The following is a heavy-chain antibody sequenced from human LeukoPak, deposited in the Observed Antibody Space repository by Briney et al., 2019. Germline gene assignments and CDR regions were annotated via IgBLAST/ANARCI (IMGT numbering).Heavy chain of an antibody. CDR1: GYTFTSYG. CDR3: ARDSLLSGRFLEWLRERRYFDY. V-gene: IGHV1-18*01. D-gene: IGHD3-3*01. CDR2: ISAYNGNT. Sequence: ASVKVSCKASGYTFTSYGISWVRQAPGQGLEWMGWISAYNGNTNYAQKLQGRVTMTTDTSTSTAYMELRSLRSDDTAVYYCARDSLLSGRFLEWLRERRYFDYWGQGTLVTVSS. J-gene: IGHJ4*02.